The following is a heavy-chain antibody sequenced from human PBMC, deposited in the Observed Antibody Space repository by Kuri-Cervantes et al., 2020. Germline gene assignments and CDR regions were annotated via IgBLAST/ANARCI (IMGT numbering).Heavy chain of an antibody. J-gene: IGHJ2*01. D-gene: IGHD6-19*01. CDR3: ARVSSGWYGYFDL. CDR2: IYYSGST. V-gene: IGHV4-59*01. CDR1: GGSISSYY. Sequence: GSLRLSCTVSGGSISSYYWSWTRQPPGKGLEWIGYIYYSGSTNYNPSLKSRVTISVDTSKNQFSLKLSSVTAADTAVYYCARVSSGWYGYFDLWGRGTLVTVSS.